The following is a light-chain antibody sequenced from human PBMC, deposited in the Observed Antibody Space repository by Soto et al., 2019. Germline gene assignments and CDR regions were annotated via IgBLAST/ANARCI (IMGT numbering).Light chain of an antibody. CDR2: DND. Sequence: QSVLTQAPSESAAPGQKVTISCSGSSSNIGKSHVSWYQYLPGTAPKLLIHDNDKRTSGIPDRFYGSKSGTAATLDITGLQTGDEAEYYCATWDDSLSAAVFGPGTKLTVL. CDR1: SSNIGKSH. CDR3: ATWDDSLSAAV. V-gene: IGLV1-51*01. J-gene: IGLJ1*01.